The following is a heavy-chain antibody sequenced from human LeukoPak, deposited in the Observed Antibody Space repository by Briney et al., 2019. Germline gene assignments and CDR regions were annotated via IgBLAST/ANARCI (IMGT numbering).Heavy chain of an antibody. D-gene: IGHD6-13*01. Sequence: SETLSLTCTVSGGSISNYYWSWIRQPPGKGLEWIGYIYSSGSTKYNPSLKGRVTISVDTSKNQFSLKLSTVTAADTAVYYCARSIAAAGMWFDPWGQGTLVTVSS. CDR2: IYSSGST. V-gene: IGHV4-59*01. J-gene: IGHJ5*02. CDR3: ARSIAAAGMWFDP. CDR1: GGSISNYY.